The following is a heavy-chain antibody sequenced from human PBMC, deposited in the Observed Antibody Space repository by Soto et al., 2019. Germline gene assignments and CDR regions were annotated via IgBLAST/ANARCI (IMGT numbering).Heavy chain of an antibody. J-gene: IGHJ4*02. CDR3: ARGYYSGYDAEFDY. D-gene: IGHD5-12*01. CDR1: DGSISSYY. CDR2: IYYSGST. V-gene: IGHV4-59*01. Sequence: QVQLQESGPGLVKPSETLSLTCTVSDGSISSYYWSWIRQPPGKGLEWIGYIYYSGSTNYNPSLKSRVTISVDTAENQFSLKLSSVTAADTAVYYCARGYYSGYDAEFDYWGQGTLVTVSS.